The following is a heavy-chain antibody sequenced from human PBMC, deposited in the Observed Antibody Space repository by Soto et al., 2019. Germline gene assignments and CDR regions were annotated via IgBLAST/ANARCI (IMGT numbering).Heavy chain of an antibody. Sequence: ASVKVSCKASGYTFTSYGISWVRQAPGQGLEWMGWISAYNGNTNYAQKLQGRVTMTTDTSTSTAYMELSSLRSEDTAVYYCARAVLYYYDSSSAFDIWGQGTMVTVSS. V-gene: IGHV1-18*01. CDR2: ISAYNGNT. CDR1: GYTFTSYG. CDR3: ARAVLYYYDSSSAFDI. J-gene: IGHJ3*02. D-gene: IGHD3-22*01.